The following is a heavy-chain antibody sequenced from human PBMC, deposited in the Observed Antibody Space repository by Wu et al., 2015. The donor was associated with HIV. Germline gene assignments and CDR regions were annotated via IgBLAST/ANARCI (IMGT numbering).Heavy chain of an antibody. CDR1: GGTFSSYA. CDR3: ARTDGLVDGGNSGYDY. CDR2: IIPIFGTT. D-gene: IGHD4-23*01. Sequence: QVQLVQSGAEVKKPGSSVKVSCKASGGTFSSYAISWVRQAPGQGLEWMGRIIPIFGTTNYAQKFQGRVTITADESTSTVHMELSSRRSEDTAVYYCARTDGLVDGGNSGYDYWGQGTLVTVSS. V-gene: IGHV1-69*13. J-gene: IGHJ4*02.